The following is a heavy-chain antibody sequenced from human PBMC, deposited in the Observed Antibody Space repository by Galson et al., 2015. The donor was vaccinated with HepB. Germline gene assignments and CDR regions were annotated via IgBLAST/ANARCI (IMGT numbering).Heavy chain of an antibody. Sequence: ETLSLTCTVSGRSISGSSYYWGWIRQPPGKGLEWIGSIYYTGNTYYNPSLKSRVAISVDTSNSQFSLNLSYVTAADTAVYYCARDGHRQWLPRGFDFWGQGALVTVSS. CDR3: ARDGHRQWLPRGFDF. CDR1: GRSISGSSYY. D-gene: IGHD6-19*01. J-gene: IGHJ4*02. CDR2: IYYTGNT. V-gene: IGHV4-39*07.